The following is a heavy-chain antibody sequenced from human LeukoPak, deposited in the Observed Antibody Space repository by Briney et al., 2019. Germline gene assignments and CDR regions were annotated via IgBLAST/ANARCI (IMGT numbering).Heavy chain of an antibody. J-gene: IGHJ3*02. CDR3: AKRHYDSSGYYYLENAFDI. V-gene: IGHV3-48*01. Sequence: GGSLRLSCVASGFSFSDYSMNWVRQAPGKGLEWVSYISPDRRTIYYADAVKGRFTISRDNAKNSLYLQMNSLRAEDTAVYYCAKRHYDSSGYYYLENAFDIWGQGTMVTVSS. CDR1: GFSFSDYS. D-gene: IGHD3-22*01. CDR2: ISPDRRTI.